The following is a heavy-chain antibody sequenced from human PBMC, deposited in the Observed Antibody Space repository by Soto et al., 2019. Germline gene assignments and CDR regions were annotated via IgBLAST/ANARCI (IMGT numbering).Heavy chain of an antibody. Sequence: SETLSLTCTVSGGSVTGGNYYWSWIRQPPGKGLEWIGYLYDSGSTDYNPSLESRVTISLDTSKNHFSLKLTSVTAADTAVYSCARNVKALVWCYYYGMDVWGRGSTV. CDR3: ARNVKALVWCYYYGMDV. V-gene: IGHV4-61*01. J-gene: IGHJ6*01. CDR1: GGSVTGGNYY. CDR2: LYDSGST. D-gene: IGHD3-16*01.